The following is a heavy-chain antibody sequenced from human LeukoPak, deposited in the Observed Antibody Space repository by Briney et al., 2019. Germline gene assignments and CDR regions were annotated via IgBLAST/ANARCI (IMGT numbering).Heavy chain of an antibody. Sequence: GGSLRLSCEASGFTFSTYAMSWVRQAPGKGLEWVAAISVCGVSTYYADSVKGQFTISRDRSKNTLSLQMNSLRAEDTAVYYCARREATGDFDYWGQGTLVTVSS. CDR1: GFTFSTYA. J-gene: IGHJ4*02. V-gene: IGHV3-23*01. D-gene: IGHD5-12*01. CDR2: ISVCGVST. CDR3: ARREATGDFDY.